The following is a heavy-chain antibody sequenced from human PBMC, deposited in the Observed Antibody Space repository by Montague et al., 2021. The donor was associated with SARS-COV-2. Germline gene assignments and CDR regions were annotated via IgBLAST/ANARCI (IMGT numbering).Heavy chain of an antibody. J-gene: IGHJ5*02. Sequence: SETLSLTCTVSGGSLSSDYWSWIRQPPGKGLEWIGYINYRGSTTYNPSLKSRVTISVDTSTNQFSLKLSSVTAADTAVYYCSSLTLGYCSSTSCDSDWFDPWGQGTLVTVSS. D-gene: IGHD2-2*02. CDR2: INYRGST. CDR1: GGSLSSDY. CDR3: SSLTLGYCSSTSCDSDWFDP. V-gene: IGHV4-59*12.